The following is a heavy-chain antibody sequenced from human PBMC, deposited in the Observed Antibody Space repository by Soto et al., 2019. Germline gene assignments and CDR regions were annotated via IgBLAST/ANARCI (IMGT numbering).Heavy chain of an antibody. CDR2: IYWDDDK. CDR1: GFSLRTSGVA. J-gene: IGHJ3*02. D-gene: IGHD3-9*01. V-gene: IGHV2-5*02. CDR3: AHRMEDISTLDAFDI. Sequence: SGATLGNPTQTLTLTCTVWGFSLRTSGVAVGWIRQPPGKALEWLAVIYWDDDKRYSPSLKSRLTITKDTSKNQVVLTMTNMDPVDTATYYCAHRMEDISTLDAFDIWGQATMVTVSS.